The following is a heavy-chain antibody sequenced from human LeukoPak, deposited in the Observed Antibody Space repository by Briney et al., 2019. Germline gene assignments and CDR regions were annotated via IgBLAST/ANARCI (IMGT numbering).Heavy chain of an antibody. Sequence: ASVKVSCKASGYTFTSYGVTWVRQAPGQGLEWTGWISVYNGNTNYAQKLQGRVTMTADASTSTGYMELRSLRSDDTAVYYCAKVSIYAGEGDYFDYWGQGTLVTVSS. J-gene: IGHJ4*02. D-gene: IGHD7-27*01. CDR2: ISVYNGNT. CDR1: GYTFTSYG. V-gene: IGHV1-18*01. CDR3: AKVSIYAGEGDYFDY.